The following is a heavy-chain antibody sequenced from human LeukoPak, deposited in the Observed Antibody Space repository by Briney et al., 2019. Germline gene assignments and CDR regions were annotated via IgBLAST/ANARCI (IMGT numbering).Heavy chain of an antibody. CDR1: SGSISSYY. D-gene: IGHD2-2*01. Sequence: SETLSLTCTVSSGSISSYYWSWIRQPPGKGLEWIGYIYYSGSTNYNPSLKSRVTISVDTSKNQFSLKLSSVTAADTAVYYCARAVSSRTNWYFDLWGRGTLVTVSS. J-gene: IGHJ2*01. CDR3: ARAVSSRTNWYFDL. CDR2: IYYSGST. V-gene: IGHV4-59*01.